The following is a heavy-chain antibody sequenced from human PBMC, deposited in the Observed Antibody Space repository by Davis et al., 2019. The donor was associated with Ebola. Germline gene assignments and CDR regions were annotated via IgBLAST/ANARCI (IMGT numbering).Heavy chain of an antibody. CDR2: VHYSGST. CDR1: YGSISSYF. Sequence: SETLSLTCTVSYGSISSYFWSWIRQPPGKGLEWIGYVHYSGSTHYNPSLQSRVTISIDTSNNRFSLKLTSVTAADTAVYYCAKTGRASAFDSWGQGNLVTVSS. V-gene: IGHV4-59*01. CDR3: AKTGRASAFDS. J-gene: IGHJ4*02. D-gene: IGHD3-10*01.